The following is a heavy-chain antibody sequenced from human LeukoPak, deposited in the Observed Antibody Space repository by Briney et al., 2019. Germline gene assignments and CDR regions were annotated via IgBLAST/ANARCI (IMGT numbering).Heavy chain of an antibody. Sequence: SETLSLTCTVSGGSIRTTSYYWGWIRQPPGKGLEWIGSIYYSGDTYYNPSLKSRVTISVDTSKNQFSLKLGSVTAADTAVYYCARTYDYVWGSYRYKPLDYWGQGTLVTVSS. CDR1: GGSIRTTSYY. J-gene: IGHJ4*02. CDR3: ARTYDYVWGSYRYKPLDY. D-gene: IGHD3-16*02. CDR2: IYYSGDT. V-gene: IGHV4-39*07.